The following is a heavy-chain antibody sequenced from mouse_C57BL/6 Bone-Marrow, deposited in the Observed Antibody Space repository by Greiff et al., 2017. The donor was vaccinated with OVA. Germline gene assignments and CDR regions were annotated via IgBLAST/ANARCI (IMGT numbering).Heavy chain of an antibody. Sequence: VQLQQSGPELVKPGASVKISCKASGYSFTGYYMHWVKQSSEKSLEWIGEINPSTGGTSYNQKFKGKATLTVDKSSSTAYMQLKSLTSEDSAVYYCARRLEARSFDYWGQGTTLTVSS. V-gene: IGHV1-43*01. CDR2: INPSTGGT. CDR1: GYSFTGYY. CDR3: ARRLEARSFDY. J-gene: IGHJ2*01. D-gene: IGHD3-1*01.